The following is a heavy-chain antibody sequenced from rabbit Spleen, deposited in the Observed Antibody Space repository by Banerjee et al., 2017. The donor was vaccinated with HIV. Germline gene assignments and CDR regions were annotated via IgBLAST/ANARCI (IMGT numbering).Heavy chain of an antibody. J-gene: IGHJ6*01. CDR1: GFSFSSRYC. D-gene: IGHD8-1*01. CDR2: IYAGSSGST. Sequence: QSLEESGGDLVKPGASLTLTCKASGFSFSSRYCVCWVRQAPGKGLEWIACIYAGSSGSTYSATWAKGRFTLSKTSSTTVTLQMTSLTAADTATYFCARDAGTSFSTYGMDLWGPGTLVTVS. V-gene: IGHV1S40*01. CDR3: ARDAGTSFSTYGMDL.